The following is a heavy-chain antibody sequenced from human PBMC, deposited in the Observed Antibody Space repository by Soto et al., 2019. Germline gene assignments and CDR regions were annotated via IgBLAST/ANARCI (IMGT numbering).Heavy chain of an antibody. J-gene: IGHJ5*02. D-gene: IGHD4-17*01. V-gene: IGHV1-18*01. CDR1: GYTFTSYV. Sequence: SVKFSFNSSGYTFTSYVIILVRQAPGQGLEWMGWISAYNGNTNYAQKLQGRVTMTTDTSTSTAYMELRSLRSDDTAVYYCARDPTPRKNYIIGDATFFWFDTWGQGTLVTVS. CDR3: ARDPTPRKNYIIGDATFFWFDT. CDR2: ISAYNGNT.